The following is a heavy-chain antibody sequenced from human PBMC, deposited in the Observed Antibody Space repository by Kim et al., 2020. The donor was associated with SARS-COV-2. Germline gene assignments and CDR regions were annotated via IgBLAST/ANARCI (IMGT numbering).Heavy chain of an antibody. Sequence: GGSLRLSCAASGFTFSSYGMSWVRQAPGKGLEWVADIKQDGSEKYYVDSVKGRFTISRDNAKNSLYLQMNSLRAEDTAVYYCAREGCFHFPNDYWGQGTLVTVSS. J-gene: IGHJ4*02. CDR1: GFTFSSYG. D-gene: IGHD3-16*01. CDR2: IKQDGSEK. CDR3: AREGCFHFPNDY. V-gene: IGHV3-7*01.